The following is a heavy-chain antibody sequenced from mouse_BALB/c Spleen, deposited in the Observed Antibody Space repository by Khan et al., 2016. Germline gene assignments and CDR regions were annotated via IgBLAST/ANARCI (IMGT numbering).Heavy chain of an antibody. CDR1: GYTFTNYG. D-gene: IGHD6-1*01. J-gene: IGHJ3*01. V-gene: IGHV9-3*02. Sequence: QIQLVQSGPELKKPGETVKISCKASGYTFTNYGMNWVKQAPGKGLKWMGWINTNTGEPTYAEEFKGWFAFSLETSASTAYLPINNLKNEDTATYFCARAEAAPWFADWGQGTLGTVSA. CDR3: ARAEAAPWFAD. CDR2: INTNTGEP.